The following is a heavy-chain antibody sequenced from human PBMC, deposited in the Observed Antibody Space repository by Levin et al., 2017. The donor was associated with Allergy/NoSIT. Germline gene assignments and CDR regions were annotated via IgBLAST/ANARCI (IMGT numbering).Heavy chain of an antibody. Sequence: SETLSLTCTVSGGSVNSGTYYWSWIRQPPGKGLEWIGYINYRGGTKYNPSLNSWITLSVDTSRKGFSLKLTSVTAADTAVYYCARNRIIVSGGNDYYYGMDVWGQGTTVTVSS. V-gene: IGHV4-61*03. D-gene: IGHD5/OR15-5a*01. CDR2: INYRGGT. J-gene: IGHJ6*02. CDR1: GGSVNSGTYY. CDR3: ARNRIIVSGGNDYYYGMDV.